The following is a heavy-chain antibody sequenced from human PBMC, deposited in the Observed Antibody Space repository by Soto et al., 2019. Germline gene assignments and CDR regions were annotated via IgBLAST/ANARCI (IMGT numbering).Heavy chain of an antibody. Sequence: EVQLVESGGGLVQPGGSLRLSCAASGFSFSSFDMHWVRQATGYGLEWVSAIGTAGDTYYPGSVKGRFTISRENAKNSLYLQMNSLRVGDTAVYYCARCYYDSTGYCHFDSWGQGTLVTVSS. V-gene: IGHV3-13*04. J-gene: IGHJ4*02. D-gene: IGHD3-22*01. CDR2: IGTAGDT. CDR1: GFSFSSFD. CDR3: ARCYYDSTGYCHFDS.